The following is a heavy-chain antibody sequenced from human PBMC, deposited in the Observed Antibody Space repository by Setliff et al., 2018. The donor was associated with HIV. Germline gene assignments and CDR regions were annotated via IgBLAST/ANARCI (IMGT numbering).Heavy chain of an antibody. Sequence: SVKVSCKASGGRFRSFGFSWIRQAPGQGLEWMGGIIPIFGKVEYAQKFQGRVTITADESTSIAYMELSSLRSEDTAVYYCTRGLWENYYDSSGYPVPDAFDIWGQGTMVTVSS. CDR2: IIPIFGKV. J-gene: IGHJ3*02. D-gene: IGHD3-22*01. CDR3: TRGLWENYYDSSGYPVPDAFDI. CDR1: GGRFRSFG. V-gene: IGHV1-69*13.